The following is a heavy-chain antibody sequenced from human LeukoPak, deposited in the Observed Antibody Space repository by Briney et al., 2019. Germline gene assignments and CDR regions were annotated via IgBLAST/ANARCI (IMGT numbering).Heavy chain of an antibody. CDR1: GGSISSGDYY. D-gene: IGHD3-9*01. CDR2: IYYSGST. Sequence: SETLSLTCTVSGGSISSGDYYWSWIRQLPGKGLEWIGYIYYSGSTYYNPSLKSRVTISVDTSKNQFSLKLSSVTAADTAVYYCARILTGSFYLDYWGQGTLVTVSS. V-gene: IGHV4-30-4*01. CDR3: ARILTGSFYLDY. J-gene: IGHJ4*02.